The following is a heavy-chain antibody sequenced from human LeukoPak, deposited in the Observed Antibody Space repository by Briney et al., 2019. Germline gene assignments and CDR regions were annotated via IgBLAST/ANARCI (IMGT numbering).Heavy chain of an antibody. Sequence: PSETLSLTCTVSGGSVSSGSYYWSWIRQPPGKGLEWIGYIYYSGSTNYNPSLKSRVTISVDTSKNQFSLKLSSVTAADTAVYYCARDRSIYPNWFDPWGQGTLVTVSS. CDR1: GGSVSSGSYY. CDR3: ARDRSIYPNWFDP. CDR2: IYYSGST. D-gene: IGHD6-6*01. J-gene: IGHJ5*02. V-gene: IGHV4-61*01.